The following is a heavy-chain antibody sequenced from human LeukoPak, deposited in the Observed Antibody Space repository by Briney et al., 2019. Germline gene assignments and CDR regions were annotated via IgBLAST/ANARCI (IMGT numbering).Heavy chain of an antibody. Sequence: GGSLRLSCASSGLDVSSTYMSWIRQAPGKGLEWVSTAFVGGDTYYAASVKGRFTLSKDSSRNTMFLQMHGLRPEDTAVYYCARDQLDHWGQGTLVDVSP. CDR2: AFVGGDT. D-gene: IGHD5-24*01. J-gene: IGHJ4*02. CDR3: ARDQLDH. CDR1: GLDVSSTY. V-gene: IGHV3-53*01.